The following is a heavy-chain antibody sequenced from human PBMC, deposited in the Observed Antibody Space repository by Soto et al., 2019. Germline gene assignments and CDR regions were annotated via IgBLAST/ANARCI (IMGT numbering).Heavy chain of an antibody. CDR2: IYYSGST. CDR3: AVGGLRYSYDYWDN. Sequence: SETLSLTCTVSGGSISSYFWSWIRQPPGKGLEWIGYIYYSGSTNYNPSLKSRVTMSIDTSKNQFSLKVTSVTAADTAVYYCAVGGLRYSYDYWDNWGQGTLVIVSS. V-gene: IGHV4-59*01. J-gene: IGHJ4*02. CDR1: GGSISSYF. D-gene: IGHD5-18*01.